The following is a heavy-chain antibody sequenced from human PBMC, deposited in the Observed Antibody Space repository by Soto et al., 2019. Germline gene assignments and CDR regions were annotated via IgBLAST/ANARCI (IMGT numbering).Heavy chain of an antibody. CDR1: GGSFRGYY. V-gene: IGHV4-34*01. J-gene: IGHJ4*02. D-gene: IGHD1-1*01. Sequence: PSETLSLTCAGYGGSFRGYYWSWIRQPPGKGLEWIGEINHSGSTNYKPSLKSRVTISVDTSKNQFSLKLSSVTAADTAVYYCARGFGPTGTTRPFDYWGQGTLVTVSS. CDR2: INHSGST. CDR3: ARGFGPTGTTRPFDY.